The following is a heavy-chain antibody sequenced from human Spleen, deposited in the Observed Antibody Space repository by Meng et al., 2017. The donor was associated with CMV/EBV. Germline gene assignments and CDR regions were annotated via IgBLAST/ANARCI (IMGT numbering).Heavy chain of an antibody. CDR3: ARAIWFGEFCDS. V-gene: IGHV3-7*01. CDR1: GFTFSGFW. J-gene: IGHJ4*02. D-gene: IGHD3-10*01. CDR2: INQDGSEK. Sequence: GESLKISCTASGFTFSGFWMTWVRQAPGKGLEWVANINQDGSEKYYVDSVKGRFTISRDNAKNSLYLQMNSLRAEDTAVYYCARAIWFGEFCDSWGQGMLVTVSS.